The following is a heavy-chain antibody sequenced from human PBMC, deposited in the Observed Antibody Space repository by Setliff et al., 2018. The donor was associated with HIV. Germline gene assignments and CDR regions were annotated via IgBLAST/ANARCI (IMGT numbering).Heavy chain of an antibody. V-gene: IGHV1-2*02. J-gene: IGHJ4*02. Sequence: GASVKVSCKASGYLFTGYYMHWVRQAPGQGLEWMGWINPNSGGPIYAQKFQGRVTMTRDTSITTAYMELSSLRSDDTAVYYCARSLPQRSYFDYWGQGTLVTVSS. CDR2: INPNSGGP. CDR1: GYLFTGYY. CDR3: ARSLPQRSYFDY. D-gene: IGHD1-26*01.